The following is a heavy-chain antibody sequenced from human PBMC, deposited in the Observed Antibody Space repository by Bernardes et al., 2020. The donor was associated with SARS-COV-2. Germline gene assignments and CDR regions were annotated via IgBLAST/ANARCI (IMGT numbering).Heavy chain of an antibody. V-gene: IGHV1-8*01. Sequence: ASVKVSCRASEYTFTSYDINWVRQATGQGLEWMGWMNPNSGNTGYAQKFQGRVTLTKNTSISTAYMELSSLRSEDTAVYYCARDPIWTGYYYYFDYWGQGTLVTVSS. D-gene: IGHD3-9*01. CDR3: ARDPIWTGYYYYFDY. J-gene: IGHJ4*02. CDR2: MNPNSGNT. CDR1: EYTFTSYD.